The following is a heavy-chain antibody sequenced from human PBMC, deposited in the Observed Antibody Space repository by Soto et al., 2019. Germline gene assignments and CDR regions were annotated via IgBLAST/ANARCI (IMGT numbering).Heavy chain of an antibody. J-gene: IGHJ4*02. Sequence: QITLKESGPTLVKPTQTLTLTCTFSGFSLSTNGMGVGWIRQPPGKALEWLALIHWDDDKRYSPSLESRLTITKDTSKTQVVLTMTNMDPVDTGTYYCAQGRCGDDCYPIHFDNWGQGTLVAVSP. CDR2: IHWDDDK. D-gene: IGHD2-21*02. V-gene: IGHV2-5*02. CDR1: GFSLSTNGMG. CDR3: AQGRCGDDCYPIHFDN.